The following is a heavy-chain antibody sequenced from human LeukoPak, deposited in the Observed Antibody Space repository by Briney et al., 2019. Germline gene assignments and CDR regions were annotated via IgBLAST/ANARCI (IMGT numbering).Heavy chain of an antibody. CDR3: ARGNGLYDFWSPRGDWFDP. Sequence: KPSQTLSLTCTVSGGSISSGDYYWSWIRQPAGKGLEWIGRIYTSGSTNYNPSLKSRVTISVDTSKNQFSLKLSPVTAADTAVYYCARGNGLYDFWSPRGDWFDPWGQGTLVTVSS. CDR1: GGSISSGDYY. D-gene: IGHD3-3*01. J-gene: IGHJ5*02. CDR2: IYTSGST. V-gene: IGHV4-61*02.